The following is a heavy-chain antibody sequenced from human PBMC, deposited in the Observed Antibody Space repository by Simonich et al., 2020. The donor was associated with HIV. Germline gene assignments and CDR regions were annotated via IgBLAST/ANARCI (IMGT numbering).Heavy chain of an antibody. D-gene: IGHD2-21*02. J-gene: IGHJ6*03. V-gene: IGHV4-34*01. Sequence: QVQLQQWGAGLLKPSETLSLTCAVYGASFNAYYWSWIRQSPGKGLEWIGEINHSGSTKYKPSLKRRHNKPADTSKNQFSLKLTSVTAADTAVYYCARGIRAGDFYSQYYYYMDVWGKGTTVIVSS. CDR3: ARGIRAGDFYSQYYYYMDV. CDR1: GASFNAYY. CDR2: INHSGST.